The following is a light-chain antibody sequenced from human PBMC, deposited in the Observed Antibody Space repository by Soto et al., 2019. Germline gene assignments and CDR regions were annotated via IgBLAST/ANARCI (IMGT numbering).Light chain of an antibody. Sequence: EIVLTQSPGTLSLSPGESATLSCRASQSISSTFVAWYQQKPGQAPRLLIYAASSRETGIPDRFSGSGSGTDFTLTISRLEPEDFAVYYCQQYVSSPWAFGQGTKVDIK. J-gene: IGKJ1*01. CDR2: AAS. CDR1: QSISSTF. V-gene: IGKV3-20*01. CDR3: QQYVSSPWA.